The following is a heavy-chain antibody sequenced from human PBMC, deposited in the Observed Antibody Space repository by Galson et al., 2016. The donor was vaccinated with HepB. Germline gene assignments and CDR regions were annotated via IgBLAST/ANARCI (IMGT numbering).Heavy chain of an antibody. CDR3: AKPGGYNLGPFDF. V-gene: IGHV3-23*01. CDR2: IAASGGGP. D-gene: IGHD2-8*02. Sequence: SLRLSCAASGFTFNNYAMNWVRQAPGKGLEWVSVIAASGGGPNYAGSVKGRFTISRDNSKNTLYLQMNDLRAEGSAVYFCAKPGGYNLGPFDFWGQGTLVTVSS. J-gene: IGHJ4*02. CDR1: GFTFNNYA.